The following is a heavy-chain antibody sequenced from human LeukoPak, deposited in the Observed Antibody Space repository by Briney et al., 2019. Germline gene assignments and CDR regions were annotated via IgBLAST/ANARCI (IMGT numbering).Heavy chain of an antibody. J-gene: IGHJ6*02. CDR2: INSDGSAT. CDR3: ASDSPYYGMDV. Sequence: GGSLRLSCAASGFPFSSYWMHWVRQVPGKGLLWVSRINSDGSATIYADSVRGRFTFSRDNAKNTLYLQMSGLRVGDTAVYHCASDSPYYGMDVWGQGTTVTVSS. CDR1: GFPFSSYW. V-gene: IGHV3-74*01.